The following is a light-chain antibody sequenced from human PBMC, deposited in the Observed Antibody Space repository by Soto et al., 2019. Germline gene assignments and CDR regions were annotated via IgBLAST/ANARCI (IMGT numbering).Light chain of an antibody. J-gene: IGKJ5*01. CDR1: QGIRSY. Sequence: NLLTPSPPALSASVGVRVAITCRASQGIRSYLAWYQQKPGEAPKLLISIASILQSGVPSRFSGSGSGTHFTLTISSLQPEDFATYYCQQDNRYPLTFGQGTRVEIK. CDR2: IAS. CDR3: QQDNRYPLT. V-gene: IGKV1-9*01.